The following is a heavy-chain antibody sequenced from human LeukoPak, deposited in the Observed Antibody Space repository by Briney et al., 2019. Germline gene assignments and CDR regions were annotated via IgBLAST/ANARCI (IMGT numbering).Heavy chain of an antibody. V-gene: IGHV3-23*01. D-gene: IGHD3/OR15-3a*01. Sequence: GGSLRLSCAASGFTFSSYAMSWVRQAPRKGLEWVSGIDIGGGSTYYADSAKGRFTISRDNSRSTLYLQMNSLRAEDTAVYYCTTLRTVWGQGTLVTVSS. CDR2: IDIGGGST. J-gene: IGHJ4*02. CDR1: GFTFSSYA. CDR3: TTLRTV.